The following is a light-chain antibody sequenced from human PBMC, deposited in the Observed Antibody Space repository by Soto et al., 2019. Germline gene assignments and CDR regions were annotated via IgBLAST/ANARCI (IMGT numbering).Light chain of an antibody. Sequence: QPASVSGSPGQSITISCAGTSSDVGGYNYVSWYQHHPGKAPKLMIYDVSNRPSGVSNRFSGSKSGSTASLTISGLQAEDEADYWCSSYTSSSTLVVFGGGTKLTVL. J-gene: IGLJ2*01. V-gene: IGLV2-14*03. CDR3: SSYTSSSTLVV. CDR1: SSDVGGYNY. CDR2: DVS.